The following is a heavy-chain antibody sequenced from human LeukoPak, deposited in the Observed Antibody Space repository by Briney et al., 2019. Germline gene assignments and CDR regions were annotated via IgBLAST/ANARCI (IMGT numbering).Heavy chain of an antibody. CDR2: ISSSSSYI. D-gene: IGHD5-12*01. V-gene: IGHV3-21*01. Sequence: GESLRLSCAASGFTFSSYSMNWVGQAPGKGLEWVSSISSSSSYIYYADSVKGRFTISRDNAKNSLYLQMNSLRAEDTAVYYCARDQVYSGYDFFDYWGQGTLVTVSS. CDR3: ARDQVYSGYDFFDY. J-gene: IGHJ4*02. CDR1: GFTFSSYS.